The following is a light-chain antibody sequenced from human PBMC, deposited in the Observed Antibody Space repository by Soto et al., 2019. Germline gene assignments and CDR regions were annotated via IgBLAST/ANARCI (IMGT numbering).Light chain of an antibody. V-gene: IGLV8-61*01. J-gene: IGLJ3*02. Sequence: QTVVTQEPSFSVSPGGKVTLTCGLTSGSVSTSYYPSWYQQTPGQAPRTLIYSTNTRSSGVPDRFSGSILGNKAALTITGAQADDESDYYCVLYMGSGIPWVFGGGTKLTVL. CDR2: STN. CDR3: VLYMGSGIPWV. CDR1: SGSVSTSYY.